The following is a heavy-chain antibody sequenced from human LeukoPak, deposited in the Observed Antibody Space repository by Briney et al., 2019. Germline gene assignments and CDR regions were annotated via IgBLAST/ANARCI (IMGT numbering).Heavy chain of an antibody. Sequence: GGSLRLSCAAWGFTLSSYEMNGVREARGKGVEWVSYISRRGSNIYYADSVQGRFTISRDNAKTSLYLQMNSLRAEDTAVYYCARVAIVAFDIWGQGTMVTVSS. D-gene: IGHD2-2*03. CDR2: ISRRGSNI. CDR3: ARVAIVAFDI. V-gene: IGHV3-48*03. CDR1: GFTLSSYE. J-gene: IGHJ3*02.